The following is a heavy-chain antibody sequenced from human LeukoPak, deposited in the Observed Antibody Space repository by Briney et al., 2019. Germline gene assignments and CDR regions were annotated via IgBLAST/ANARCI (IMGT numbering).Heavy chain of an antibody. V-gene: IGHV1-69*05. J-gene: IGHJ4*02. CDR3: ARSGSRQLLSSPFFDY. CDR2: IIPIFGTA. CDR1: GGTFSSYA. D-gene: IGHD2-2*01. Sequence: SVKVSCKASGGTFSSYAISWVRQAPGQGLEWMGGIIPIFGTANYAQKFQGRVTITTDESTSTAYMGLSSLRSEDTAVYYCARSGSRQLLSSPFFDYWGQGTLVTVST.